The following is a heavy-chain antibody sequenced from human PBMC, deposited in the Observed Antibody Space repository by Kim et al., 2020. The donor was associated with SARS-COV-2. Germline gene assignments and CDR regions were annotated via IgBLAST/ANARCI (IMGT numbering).Heavy chain of an antibody. Sequence: SGKGQFTICRENGKNSMYLQMNSLRAEDTAVYYCARDMSASGSYQSFDYWGQGTLVTVSS. CDR3: ARDMSASGSYQSFDY. J-gene: IGHJ4*02. V-gene: IGHV3-21*01. D-gene: IGHD1-26*01.